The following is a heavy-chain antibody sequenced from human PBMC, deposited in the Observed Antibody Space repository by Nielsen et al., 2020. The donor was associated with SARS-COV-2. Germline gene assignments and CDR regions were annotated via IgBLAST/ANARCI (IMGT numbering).Heavy chain of an antibody. Sequence: SETLSLTCTVSGGSITDSNYYWGWIRQPPGKGLEWIGYIYDGGRPKYNPSLKSRVSISLDTSKNQFSLSLSSVTAADTAVYYCAREGGRYGDYLAVYFDPWGQGTLVTVSS. V-gene: IGHV4-30-4*08. CDR1: GGSITDSNYY. J-gene: IGHJ5*02. D-gene: IGHD4-17*01. CDR2: IYDGGRP. CDR3: AREGGRYGDYLAVYFDP.